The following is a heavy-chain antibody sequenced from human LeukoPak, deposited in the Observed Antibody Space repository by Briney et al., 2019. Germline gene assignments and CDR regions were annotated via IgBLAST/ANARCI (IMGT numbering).Heavy chain of an antibody. CDR2: IYTSGST. CDR3: ARVYWNYVGYYYYYMDV. Sequence: PETLSLTCTVSGGSISSYYWSWIRQPAGKGLEWIGRIYTSGSTNYNPSLKSRVTMSVDTSKNQFSLKLSSVTAADTAVYYCARVYWNYVGYYYYYMDVWGKGTTVTVSS. V-gene: IGHV4-4*07. CDR1: GGSISSYY. J-gene: IGHJ6*03. D-gene: IGHD1-7*01.